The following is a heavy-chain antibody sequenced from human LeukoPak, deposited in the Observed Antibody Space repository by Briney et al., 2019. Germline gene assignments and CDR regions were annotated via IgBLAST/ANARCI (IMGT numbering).Heavy chain of an antibody. D-gene: IGHD3-9*01. Sequence: GASVKVSCKASGYTFSSYGISWVRQAPGQGLEWMGGIIPLFGTANYVQKFQGRVTLTADESTSTAYMELSSLRSDDTAVYYCARELRYFDTTYHYYYGMDVWGQGTTVTVSS. V-gene: IGHV1-69*13. CDR2: IIPLFGTA. CDR1: GYTFSSYG. J-gene: IGHJ6*02. CDR3: ARELRYFDTTYHYYYGMDV.